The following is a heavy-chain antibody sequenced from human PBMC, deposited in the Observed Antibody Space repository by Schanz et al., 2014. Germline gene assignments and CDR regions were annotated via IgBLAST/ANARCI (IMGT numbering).Heavy chain of an antibody. CDR1: GGSFRGYF. J-gene: IGHJ4*02. CDR3: ARRLSESAAAAFDS. V-gene: IGHV4-34*01. CDR2: ISHGGRA. D-gene: IGHD2-2*01. Sequence: QVQLQQWGAGLLKPSETLSLTCAVYGGSFRGYFWSWTRQSPEKGREWIGEISHGGRATYNPTLKSRATISVDSSKNQFFRKLGSVAAADTAVYYCARRLSESAAAAFDSWGQGTLVAVSS.